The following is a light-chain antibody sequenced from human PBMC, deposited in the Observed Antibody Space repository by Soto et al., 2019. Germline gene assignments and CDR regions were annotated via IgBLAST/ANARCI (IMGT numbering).Light chain of an antibody. CDR1: QDISNY. CDR3: QQYDNLPLT. V-gene: IGKV1-33*01. CDR2: DAS. J-gene: IGKJ5*01. Sequence: DIQMTQSPSSLSASVRDRVTIACQASQDISNYLNWYQQKPGKAPKLLIYDASNLETGVPSRFSGSGSGTEFTFTISSLQPEDIATYYCQQYDNLPLTFG.